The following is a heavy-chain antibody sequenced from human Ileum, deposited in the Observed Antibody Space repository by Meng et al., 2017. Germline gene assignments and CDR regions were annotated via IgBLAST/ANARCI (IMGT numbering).Heavy chain of an antibody. CDR1: GGSISSGEYC. CDR3: ARHGHFTPDKYYFDS. V-gene: IGHV4-39*01. CDR2: VSFTGYT. Sequence: QVQLQESGPGLLKPSETLSLSCTVSGGSISSGEYCWGWIRQPPGKGLEWIGSVSFTGYTYYSPSLMSRVTISVETSKNQFSLRLTSVTAADTGLYLCARHGHFTPDKYYFDSWGQGTLVTVSS. J-gene: IGHJ4*03. D-gene: IGHD3-3*02.